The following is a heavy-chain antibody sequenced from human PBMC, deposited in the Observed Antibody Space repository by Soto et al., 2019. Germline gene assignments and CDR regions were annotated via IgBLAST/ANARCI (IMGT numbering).Heavy chain of an antibody. D-gene: IGHD4-17*01. CDR1: GYTFTSYD. CDR3: ARGPSSVIGYGDYSRGRAFDI. CDR2: MNPNSGNT. V-gene: IGHV1-8*01. J-gene: IGHJ3*02. Sequence: GASVKVSCKASGYTFTSYDINWVRQATGQGLEWMGWMNPNSGNTGYAQKFQGRVTMTRNTSISTAYMELSSLRSEDAAVYYCARGPSSVIGYGDYSRGRAFDIWGQGTMVTVSS.